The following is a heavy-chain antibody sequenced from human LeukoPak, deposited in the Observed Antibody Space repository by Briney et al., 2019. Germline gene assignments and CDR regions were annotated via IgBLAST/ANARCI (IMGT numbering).Heavy chain of an antibody. Sequence: SETLSLTCTVSGGSISSSGSSWGWIRQPPGKGLEWLGNIYRTGTTYYSPSLKSRVTISVDTSKNQFSLKLSSVTAADTAVYYCARLEPAATTTDFAYWGQGTLVTVSS. V-gene: IGHV4-39*01. CDR3: ARLEPAATTTDFAY. CDR2: IYRTGTT. J-gene: IGHJ4*02. D-gene: IGHD2-2*01. CDR1: GGSISSSGSS.